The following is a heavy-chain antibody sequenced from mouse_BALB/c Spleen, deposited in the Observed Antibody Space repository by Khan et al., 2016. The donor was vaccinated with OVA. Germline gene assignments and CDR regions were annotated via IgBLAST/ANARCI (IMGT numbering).Heavy chain of an antibody. J-gene: IGHJ3*01. CDR3: ARNYDYDEGLAY. Sequence: VQLQESGPGLVQPSQSLSITCTVSGFSLTTYGVHWVRQSPGKGLEWLGVMWSGGSTDYNAPFISRLSISKDSSKSQVFFKMNSLQVNDTAIYYCARNYDYDEGLAYWGQGTLVTVSA. CDR2: MWSGGST. CDR1: GFSLTTYG. V-gene: IGHV2-2*02. D-gene: IGHD2-4*01.